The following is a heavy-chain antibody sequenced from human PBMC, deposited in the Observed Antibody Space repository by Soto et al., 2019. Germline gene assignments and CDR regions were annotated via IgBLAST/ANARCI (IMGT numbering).Heavy chain of an antibody. CDR3: ARGIVDM. J-gene: IGHJ3*02. D-gene: IGHD3-10*01. CDR2: INHDGSEM. V-gene: IGHV3-7*05. CDR1: GFPFSGYL. Sequence: EVQVVESGGGSVQPGGSLRLSCTVSGFPFSGYLMDWVRQAPGKGLEWVANINHDGSEMYYGDSVKGRFTISRDNAKTSLYLQMNSLRVADTAVYYCARGIVDMWGQGTMVTVSS.